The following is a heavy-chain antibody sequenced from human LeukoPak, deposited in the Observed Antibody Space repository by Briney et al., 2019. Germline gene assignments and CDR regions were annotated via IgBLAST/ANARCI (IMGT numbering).Heavy chain of an antibody. Sequence: PGGSLRLSCAASGFTFDDYAMHWVRQAPGKGLEWVSGISWNSGSIDYADSVKGRFTISRDNAKNSLYLQMNSLRAEDTALYYCSRTNYYDSSGYYSNWRNYFDYWGQGTLVTVSS. D-gene: IGHD3-22*01. V-gene: IGHV3-9*01. J-gene: IGHJ4*02. CDR2: ISWNSGSI. CDR1: GFTFDDYA. CDR3: SRTNYYDSSGYYSNWRNYFDY.